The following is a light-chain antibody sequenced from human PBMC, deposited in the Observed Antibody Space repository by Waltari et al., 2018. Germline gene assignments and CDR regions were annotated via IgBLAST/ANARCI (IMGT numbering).Light chain of an antibody. CDR1: QSLLYNSNDKNY. V-gene: IGKV4-1*01. CDR3: QQYYCRRT. Sequence: DIVMTQSPDSLAVSLGERVTINCKSSQSLLYNSNDKNYLAWYQQKPGQPPKLLFYWASTRQSWVPDRFSGSESATDFTLTISGLQAEDVAFYYCQQYYCRRTFSQATRVEI. J-gene: IGKJ1*01. CDR2: WAS.